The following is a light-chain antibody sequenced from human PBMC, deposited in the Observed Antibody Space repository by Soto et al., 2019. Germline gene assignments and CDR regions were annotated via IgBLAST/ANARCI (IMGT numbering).Light chain of an antibody. CDR2: GAS. CDR3: QKYGSSPWT. Sequence: EIVLTQSPGTLSLSPGERATLSCRASQSVSSSYFAWYQQKPGQAPRPLIYGASSRAIGIPDRFSGSGFGKDFPLTISGLEPEDFAVYYCQKYGSSPWTFGKGTKVNIK. J-gene: IGKJ1*01. V-gene: IGKV3-20*01. CDR1: QSVSSSY.